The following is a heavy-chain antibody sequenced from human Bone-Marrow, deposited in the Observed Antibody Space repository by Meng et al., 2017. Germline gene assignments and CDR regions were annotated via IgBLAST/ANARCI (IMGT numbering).Heavy chain of an antibody. Sequence: GAGLVKPSGPLSLPCVVSGGSFSDYYWSWIRQPPRKGLEWIGEINHSGSTNYNPSLESRATISVDTSQNNLSLKLSSVTAADTAVYYCARGRSSGWYRPEYFQHWGQGTLVTVSS. J-gene: IGHJ1*01. CDR3: ARGRSSGWYRPEYFQH. CDR1: GGSFSDYY. D-gene: IGHD6-19*01. CDR2: INHSGST. V-gene: IGHV4-34*01.